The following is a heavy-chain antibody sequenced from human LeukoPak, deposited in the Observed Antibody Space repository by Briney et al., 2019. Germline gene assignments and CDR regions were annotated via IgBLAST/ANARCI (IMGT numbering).Heavy chain of an antibody. D-gene: IGHD5-12*01. CDR2: IIPIYGTA. Sequence: SVKVSCKASGGTFSSYAISWVRQAPGQGLEWMGGIIPIYGTANYAQKLQGRVTITADESTTTAYMELSSLRSEDTAVYYCARAIVTTIGLFYYYGMDVWGQGTTVTVSS. J-gene: IGHJ6*02. V-gene: IGHV1-69*13. CDR3: ARAIVTTIGLFYYYGMDV. CDR1: GGTFSSYA.